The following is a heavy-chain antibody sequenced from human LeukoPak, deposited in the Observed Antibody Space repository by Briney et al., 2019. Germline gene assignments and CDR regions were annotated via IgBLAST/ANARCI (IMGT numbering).Heavy chain of an antibody. D-gene: IGHD2-15*01. CDR3: ARASGPRLTTPTEGYFDF. V-gene: IGHV3-64*01. CDR1: GFTITSYA. J-gene: IGHJ4*02. Sequence: SGGSLRLSCEASGFTITSYAMHWVRQAPGKGLEYVSGISSNGDSTYYANSVNGRFTISRDSSKNTLYLQMGSLRTEDMAVYYCARASGPRLTTPTEGYFDFWGQGTLVTVSS. CDR2: ISSNGDST.